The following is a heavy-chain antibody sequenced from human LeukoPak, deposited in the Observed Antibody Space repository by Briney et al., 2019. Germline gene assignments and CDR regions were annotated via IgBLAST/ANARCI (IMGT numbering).Heavy chain of an antibody. CDR2: IIPIFGTA. CDR1: GGTFSSYA. J-gene: IGHJ4*02. CDR3: ARNFPSMAAAGFYYFDY. V-gene: IGHV1-69*05. Sequence: SVKVSCKASGGTFSSYAISWVRQAPGQGLEWMGRIIPIFGTANYAQKFQGRVTITTDESTSTAYMELGSLRSEDTAVYYCARNFPSMAAAGFYYFDYWGQGTLVTVSS. D-gene: IGHD6-13*01.